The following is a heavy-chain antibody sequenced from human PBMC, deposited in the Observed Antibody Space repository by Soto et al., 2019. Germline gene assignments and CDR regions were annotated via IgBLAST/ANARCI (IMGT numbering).Heavy chain of an antibody. CDR3: ARITTTGGRFRWFDP. J-gene: IGHJ5*02. D-gene: IGHD4-4*01. CDR1: GFTFSVYY. CDR2: ISSASGTI. V-gene: IGHV3-11*01. Sequence: QVQLVESGGGVVKPGGSLRLSCAASGFTFSVYYLSWIRQAPGKGLEWVSYISSASGTIHYADSVKGRFTISRDNAKNSLYLQLNSLRAEDTAVYYCARITTTGGRFRWFDPWGQGTLVTVSS.